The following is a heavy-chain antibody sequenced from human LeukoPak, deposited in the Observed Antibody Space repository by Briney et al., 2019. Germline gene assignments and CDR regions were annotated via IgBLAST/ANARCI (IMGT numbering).Heavy chain of an antibody. CDR1: GFTFSRLG. CDR2: IHNDGTMG. J-gene: IGHJ6*04. CDR3: AKEGDEFRGYLDV. Sequence: GGSLRLSCATSGFTFSRLGMQWARQAPGKGLEWVAVIHNDGTMGQYADSVKRRFTISKDFSRNTLHLQMHSLRDDDTAVYYWAKEGDEFRGYLDVWGKGTTVTVSS. V-gene: IGHV3-30*02. D-gene: IGHD5-12*01.